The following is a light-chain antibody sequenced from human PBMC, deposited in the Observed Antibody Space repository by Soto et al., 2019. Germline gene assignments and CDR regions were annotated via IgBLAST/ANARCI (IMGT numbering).Light chain of an antibody. CDR3: AAWDDSLSAPV. J-gene: IGLJ2*01. CDR1: SSNIGSKY. CDR2: RNN. Sequence: QSVLTQPPSSSGTPGQEIIISCSGSSSNIGSKYVYWYQQLPGTAPKLPIFRNNQRPSGVPDRFSGSKSGTSASLAISGLRSEDEAEYSCAAWDDSLSAPVFGGGTQLTVL. V-gene: IGLV1-47*01.